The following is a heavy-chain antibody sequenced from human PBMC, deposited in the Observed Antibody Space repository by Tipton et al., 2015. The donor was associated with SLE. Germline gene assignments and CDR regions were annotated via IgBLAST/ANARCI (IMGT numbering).Heavy chain of an antibody. V-gene: IGHV3-7*01. CDR1: AFSITSYW. CDR2: IKEDGSDK. D-gene: IGHD3-16*01. Sequence: GSLRLSCSASAFSITSYWMTWVRQAPGKGLEWLANIKEDGSDKNYVDSVKGRLTVSRDNSKNTLYLQMNSLRAEDTAVYYCARNLGSYYGMDVWGQGTTVTVSS. CDR3: ARNLGSYYGMDV. J-gene: IGHJ6*02.